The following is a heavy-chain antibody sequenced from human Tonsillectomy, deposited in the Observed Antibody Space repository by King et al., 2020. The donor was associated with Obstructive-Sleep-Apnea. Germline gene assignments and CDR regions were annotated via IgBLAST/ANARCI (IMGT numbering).Heavy chain of an antibody. Sequence: VQLQESGPGLVKPSGTLSLTCAVPGGSISSSNWWSWVRQPPGKGLEWIGEIYHSGSTNYNPSLKSRVPISVDKSKNQFSLKVNSVTAADPAVYHCAAGYVSTLFDYWGQGTLVTVSS. D-gene: IGHD2-15*01. CDR1: GGSISSSNW. CDR2: IYHSGST. CDR3: AAGYVSTLFDY. J-gene: IGHJ4*02. V-gene: IGHV4-4*02.